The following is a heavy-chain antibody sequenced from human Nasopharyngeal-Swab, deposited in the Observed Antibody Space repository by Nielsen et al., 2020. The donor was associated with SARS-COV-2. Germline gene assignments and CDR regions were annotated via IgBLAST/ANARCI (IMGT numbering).Heavy chain of an antibody. CDR3: ARRAIAVAGTGLDY. Sequence: ASVKVSCKASGYTFTSYYMHWVRQAPGQGLEWMGIINPSGGSTSYAQKFQGRVTMTRDTSTSTAYMELRSLRSDDTAVYYCARRAIAVAGTGLDYWGQGTLVTVSS. CDR1: GYTFTSYY. V-gene: IGHV1-46*01. J-gene: IGHJ4*02. CDR2: INPSGGST. D-gene: IGHD6-19*01.